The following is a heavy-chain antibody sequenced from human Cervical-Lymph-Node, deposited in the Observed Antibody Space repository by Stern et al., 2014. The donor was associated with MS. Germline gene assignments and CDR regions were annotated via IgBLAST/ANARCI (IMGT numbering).Heavy chain of an antibody. CDR2: TFFNDEK. Sequence: QVTLKESGPVLVKPTETLTLTCTVSGFSLSNARMGVSWIRQPPGKALEWLAPTFFNDEKSYSTSLKSRLTISKDTSKSQVVLTMTNMDPVDTATYYCARIRRGYSSSWSLYYFDYWGQGTLVTVSS. J-gene: IGHJ4*02. CDR1: GFSLSNARMG. CDR3: ARIRRGYSSSWSLYYFDY. D-gene: IGHD6-13*01. V-gene: IGHV2-26*01.